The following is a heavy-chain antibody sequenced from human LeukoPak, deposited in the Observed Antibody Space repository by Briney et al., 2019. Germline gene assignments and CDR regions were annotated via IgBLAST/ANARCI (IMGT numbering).Heavy chain of an antibody. CDR2: ISGSGGST. V-gene: IGHV3-23*01. CDR3: AKGSYYDSSGSYLDY. Sequence: GGSLRISCAASGFTFSTYAMSWVRQAPGKGLEWVSAISGSGGSTYYADSVKGRFTISRDNSKNTLHLQMNSLRAEDTAVYYCAKGSYYDSSGSYLDYWGQGTLVTVSS. D-gene: IGHD3-22*01. CDR1: GFTFSTYA. J-gene: IGHJ4*02.